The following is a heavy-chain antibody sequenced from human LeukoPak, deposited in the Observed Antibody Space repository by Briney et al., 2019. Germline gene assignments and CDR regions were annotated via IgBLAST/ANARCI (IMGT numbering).Heavy chain of an antibody. CDR3: ARQDGRALYYFDY. V-gene: IGHV5-51*01. D-gene: IGHD5-24*01. CDR2: IYPADSDT. Sequence: GESLKISCKGSGYSFTYYWIGWVRQMPGKGLEWMGIIYPADSDTRYSPSFQGQVTISADKSTSTAYLQWSSLKASDTAMYYCARQDGRALYYFDYWGQGTLVIVSS. J-gene: IGHJ4*02. CDR1: GYSFTYYW.